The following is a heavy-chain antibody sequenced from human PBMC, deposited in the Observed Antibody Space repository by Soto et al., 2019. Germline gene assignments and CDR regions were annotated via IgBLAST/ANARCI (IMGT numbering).Heavy chain of an antibody. D-gene: IGHD6-13*01. CDR2: TYYSGST. J-gene: IGHJ4*02. Sequence: SETLSLTCTVSGGSMIAYYWNWMRQPPGKGLQWIGYTYYSGSTTYNPSLKSRVTISVDSSKNQFPLKLDSVTPADTAVYYCARVRGTAGKRYFDYWGPGTLVTVPQ. CDR3: ARVRGTAGKRYFDY. CDR1: GGSMIAYY. V-gene: IGHV4-59*01.